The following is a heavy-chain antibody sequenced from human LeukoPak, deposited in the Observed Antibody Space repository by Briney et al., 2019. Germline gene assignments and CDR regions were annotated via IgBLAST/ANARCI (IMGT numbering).Heavy chain of an antibody. V-gene: IGHV4-59*01. CDR2: INYSGST. CDR3: ARGDYGSGSYGWFDP. D-gene: IGHD3-10*01. J-gene: IGHJ5*02. CDR1: GGSISSYY. Sequence: PSETLSPTCTVSGGSISSYYWSWIRQPPGKGLEWIGYINYSGSTNYNPSLKSRVTISVDTSKNQFSLKLSSVTAADTAVYYCARGDYGSGSYGWFDPWGQGTLVTVSS.